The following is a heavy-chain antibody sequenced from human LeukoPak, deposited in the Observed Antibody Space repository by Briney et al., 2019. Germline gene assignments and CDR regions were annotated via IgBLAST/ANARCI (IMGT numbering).Heavy chain of an antibody. CDR3: ARGPNSSSWYWDYFYGMDV. CDR2: ISSSSSTI. V-gene: IGHV3-48*01. Sequence: GGSLRLSCAASGFTFSSYSMNWVRQAPGKGLEWVSYISSSSSTIYYADSVKGRFTISRDNAKNSLYLQMNSLRAEDTAVYYCARGPNSSSWYWDYFYGMDVWGQGTTVTVSS. J-gene: IGHJ6*02. D-gene: IGHD6-13*01. CDR1: GFTFSSYS.